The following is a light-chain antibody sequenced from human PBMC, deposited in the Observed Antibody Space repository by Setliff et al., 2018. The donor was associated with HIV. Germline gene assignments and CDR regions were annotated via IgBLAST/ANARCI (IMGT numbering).Light chain of an antibody. V-gene: IGLV1-51*02. Sequence: QSVLTQPPSVSAAPGQKVTISCSGSSSNIGNNYVSWYQQFPGTAPKLLIYENNKRPSGIPERFSGSKSCTSATLGITGLQTGDEADYYCGTWDTSLSALYVFGTGTKVTVL. J-gene: IGLJ1*01. CDR2: ENN. CDR1: SSNIGNNY. CDR3: GTWDTSLSALYV.